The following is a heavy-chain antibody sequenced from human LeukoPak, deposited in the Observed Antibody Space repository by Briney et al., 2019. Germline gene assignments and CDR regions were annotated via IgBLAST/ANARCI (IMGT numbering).Heavy chain of an antibody. Sequence: SETLSLTCTVSGGSISSGSYYWSWIRQPAGKGLEWIGRIYTSGSTNYNPSLKSRVTISVDTSKNQFSLKLSSVTAADTAVYYCARVRYYDSSTVWGQGTMVTVSP. CDR2: IYTSGST. J-gene: IGHJ3*01. D-gene: IGHD3-22*01. CDR3: ARVRYYDSSTV. CDR1: GGSISSGSYY. V-gene: IGHV4-61*02.